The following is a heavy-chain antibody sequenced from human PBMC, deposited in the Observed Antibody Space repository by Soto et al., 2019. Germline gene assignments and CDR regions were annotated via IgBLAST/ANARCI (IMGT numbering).Heavy chain of an antibody. D-gene: IGHD3-22*01. Sequence: SETLSLTCTFSVGSISSGDYYWSWIRQPPGKGLEWIGYIYYSGSTYYNPSLKSRVTISVDTSKNQFSLKLSSVTAADTAVYYCARAYDIWNSYFDYWGQGTMVTVSS. CDR1: VGSISSGDYY. J-gene: IGHJ4*02. CDR2: IYYSGST. CDR3: ARAYDIWNSYFDY. V-gene: IGHV4-30-4*01.